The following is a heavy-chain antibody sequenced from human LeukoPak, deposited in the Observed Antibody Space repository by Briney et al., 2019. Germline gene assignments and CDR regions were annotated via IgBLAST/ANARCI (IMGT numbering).Heavy chain of an antibody. CDR3: ARDLGDWFDP. Sequence: PSETLSLTCSVSGGSVSSGHYYWSWIRQPPGKGLEWIGYIYDSGSTNYSPSLKSRVAISVDTSKNQFSLKVTSVTAADTAVYYCARDLGDWFDPWGQGTLVTVSS. CDR2: IYDSGST. CDR1: GGSVSSGHYY. J-gene: IGHJ5*02. V-gene: IGHV4-61*01.